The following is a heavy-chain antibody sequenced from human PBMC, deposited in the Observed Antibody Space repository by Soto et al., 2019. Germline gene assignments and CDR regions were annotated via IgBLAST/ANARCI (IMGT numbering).Heavy chain of an antibody. CDR3: TKDTYGAVAGTHRFGT. J-gene: IGHJ5*02. D-gene: IGHD6-19*01. Sequence: EVQLLESGGDLVQPGGSLRLSCEASGFTFNSYAMNWVRQTPGKRLEWVSGISGSGSATFYADSVKGRFTISRDNSKNTLYLQMNNLRSEDTALYYCTKDTYGAVAGTHRFGTRAQGTLVTVSS. CDR2: ISGSGSAT. V-gene: IGHV3-23*01. CDR1: GFTFNSYA.